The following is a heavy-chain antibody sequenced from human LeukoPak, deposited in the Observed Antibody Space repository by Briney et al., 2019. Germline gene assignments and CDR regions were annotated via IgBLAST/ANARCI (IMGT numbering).Heavy chain of an antibody. J-gene: IGHJ4*02. V-gene: IGHV3-30*03. Sequence: PGTSLRLSCAASGFTFTSYGMHWVCQAPGKGLEWVALITYDGYYKYYSDSVKGRFTISSDTSKNTLYLQMNSLRAEDTAVYYCARDLSPVVRASPMGYWGQGTLVTVSS. CDR2: ITYDGYYK. D-gene: IGHD3-10*01. CDR3: ARDLSPVVRASPMGY. CDR1: GFTFTSYG.